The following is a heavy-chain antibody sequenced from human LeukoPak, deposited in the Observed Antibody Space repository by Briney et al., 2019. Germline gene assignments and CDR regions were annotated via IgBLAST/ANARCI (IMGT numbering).Heavy chain of an antibody. CDR1: GYSFNTYW. J-gene: IGHJ6*03. Sequence: GESLKISCKGSGYSFNTYWIGWVRQMPGKGLEWMGIIYPGDSDTKYSPSFQGQVTISADKSISTAYLQWSSLKASDTAMYYCARLAHGFSPYYYYYMDVWGKGTTVTVSS. CDR2: IYPGDSDT. D-gene: IGHD3-10*01. CDR3: ARLAHGFSPYYYYYMDV. V-gene: IGHV5-51*01.